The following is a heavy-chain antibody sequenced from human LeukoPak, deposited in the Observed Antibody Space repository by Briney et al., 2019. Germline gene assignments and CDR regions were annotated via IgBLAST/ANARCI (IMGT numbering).Heavy chain of an antibody. D-gene: IGHD2-15*01. J-gene: IGHJ4*02. CDR2: ISNDGSNK. Sequence: GGFLRLSCAASGFTFSTYGMHWVRQAPGKGPEWVAVISNDGSNKYHAESVRGRFTISRDNSKNTLYLQMNSLRAEDTAVYYCAKDAGHCSGGSCYRQDYWGQGTLVTVSS. CDR3: AKDAGHCSGGSCYRQDY. CDR1: GFTFSTYG. V-gene: IGHV3-30*18.